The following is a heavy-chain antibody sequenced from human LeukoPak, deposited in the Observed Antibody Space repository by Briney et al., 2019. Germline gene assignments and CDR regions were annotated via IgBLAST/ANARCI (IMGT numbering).Heavy chain of an antibody. D-gene: IGHD6-19*01. Sequence: GGSLRLSCAVSGFTFSSYAMSWVRQAPGKGLEWVSAISGSGGSTYYADSVKGRFTISRDNSRNTVYMQMDSLRAEDTAIYYCAGDRNSDWYSPLDYWGQGSQVTVSP. J-gene: IGHJ4*02. CDR1: GFTFSSYA. V-gene: IGHV3-23*01. CDR3: AGDRNSDWYSPLDY. CDR2: ISGSGGST.